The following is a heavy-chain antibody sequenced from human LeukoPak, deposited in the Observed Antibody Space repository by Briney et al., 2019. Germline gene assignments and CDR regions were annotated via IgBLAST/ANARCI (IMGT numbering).Heavy chain of an antibody. CDR2: IYYSGST. Sequence: SETRARACTVVGGAISNSSFYWGWIREPPGKRLAWIGNIYYSGSTYYNPSLKSRVTISVDTSKNQFSLRLSSVTAADTAVYYCATQNPYYFDYWGQGTLVTVSS. D-gene: IGHD2/OR15-2a*01. CDR3: ATQNPYYFDY. V-gene: IGHV4-39*01. CDR1: GGAISNSSFY. J-gene: IGHJ4*02.